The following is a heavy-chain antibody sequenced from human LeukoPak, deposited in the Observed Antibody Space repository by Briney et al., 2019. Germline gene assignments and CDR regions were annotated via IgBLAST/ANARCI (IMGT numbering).Heavy chain of an antibody. J-gene: IGHJ4*02. CDR3: AREKYSSGFFDY. D-gene: IGHD6-19*01. CDR1: GFTFSDYY. CDR2: ISGSSSYT. Sequence: PGGSLRLSCAASGFTFSDYYMSWIRQAPGKGLEWVSYISGSSSYTNYADSVKGRFTISRDNAENSLYLQMNSLRAEDTAIYYCAREKYSSGFFDYWGQGTLVTVSS. V-gene: IGHV3-11*05.